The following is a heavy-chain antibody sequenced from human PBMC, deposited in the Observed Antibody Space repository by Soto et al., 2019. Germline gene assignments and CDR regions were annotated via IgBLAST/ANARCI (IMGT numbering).Heavy chain of an antibody. CDR3: ASRLRFYGLDV. CDR1: GGSISSYY. V-gene: IGHV4-59*01. D-gene: IGHD4-17*01. CDR2: IYNGGSI. J-gene: IGHJ6*02. Sequence: QVQLQESGPGLVKPSETLSLTCTVSGGSISSYYWSWIRQPPGKGLEWIGYIYNGGSISYNPSLQGRVTISVDTSKNQFSLTLSSATAADTAVYYCASRLRFYGLDVWGQGTTVTVSS.